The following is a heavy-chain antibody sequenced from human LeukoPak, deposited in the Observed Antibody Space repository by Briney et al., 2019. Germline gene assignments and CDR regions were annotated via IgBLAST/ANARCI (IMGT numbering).Heavy chain of an antibody. V-gene: IGHV4-34*01. CDR1: GLAFSGYD. Sequence: PSETLSLTCAVSGLAFSGYDWSWIRQPPGKGLEWIGEINHSGSTNYNPSLKSRVTISVDTSKNQFSLKLSSVTAADTAVYYCAIRPTAAAGTAVSAYFVFWGQGTLVTVSS. CDR3: AIRPTAAAGTAVSAYFVF. J-gene: IGHJ4*02. D-gene: IGHD6-13*01. CDR2: INHSGST.